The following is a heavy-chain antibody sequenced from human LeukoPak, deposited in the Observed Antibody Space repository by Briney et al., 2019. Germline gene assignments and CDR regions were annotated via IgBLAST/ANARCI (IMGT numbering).Heavy chain of an antibody. CDR2: IYYSGST. CDR1: GGSFSGYY. Sequence: SETLSLTCAVYGGSFSGYYWSWIRQPPGKGLEWIGSIYYSGSTYYNPSLKSRVTISVDTSKNQFSLKLSSVTAADTAVYYCARDGDTATLNGYYYYYYMDVWGKGTTVTVSS. V-gene: IGHV4-34*01. CDR3: ARDGDTATLNGYYYYYYMDV. D-gene: IGHD5-18*01. J-gene: IGHJ6*03.